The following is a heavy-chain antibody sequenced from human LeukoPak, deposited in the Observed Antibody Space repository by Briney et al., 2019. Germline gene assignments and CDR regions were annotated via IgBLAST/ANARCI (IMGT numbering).Heavy chain of an antibody. D-gene: IGHD1-1*01. CDR2: IYTSGST. Sequence: PSETLSLTCTVSGGSISSYYWSWIRQPAGKGLEWIGRIYTSGSTNYNPSLKSRVTMSVDTSKHQFSLKLRSVTAADTAVYYCARDTYNWNDGWFDPWGQGTLVTVSS. J-gene: IGHJ5*02. CDR3: ARDTYNWNDGWFDP. V-gene: IGHV4-4*07. CDR1: GGSISSYY.